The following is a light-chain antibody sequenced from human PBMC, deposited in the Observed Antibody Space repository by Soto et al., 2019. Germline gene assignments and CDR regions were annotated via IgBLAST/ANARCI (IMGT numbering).Light chain of an antibody. J-gene: IGLJ3*02. Sequence: SVLTQPPSASGSPGQSVTISCTGTSSDVGGSNFVSWYRQHPGKAPKLMIYEVSKRPSGVPDRFSGSKSGNTASLTVSGLQAEDEADYYCSSYAVYNTVVFGGGT. CDR3: SSYAVYNTVV. V-gene: IGLV2-8*01. CDR1: SSDVGGSNF. CDR2: EVS.